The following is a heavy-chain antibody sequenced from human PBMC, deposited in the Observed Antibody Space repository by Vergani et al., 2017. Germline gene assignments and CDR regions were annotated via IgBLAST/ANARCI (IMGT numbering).Heavy chain of an antibody. CDR3: AKEFCGTGNCYGWNHLEV. CDR1: GFTFSSND. CDR2: IGVDGDS. V-gene: IGHV3-13*01. Sequence: VESGGGLVQPGGSLRLSCTVSGFTFSSNDFHWVRQTAGEGLEWVSSIGVDGDSYYSDSVKGRFTISRDNGQSYLYLDMDNLRVEDTAVYFCAKEFCGTGNCYGWNHLEVWGEGTSVTVSS. D-gene: IGHD1-1*01. J-gene: IGHJ6*04.